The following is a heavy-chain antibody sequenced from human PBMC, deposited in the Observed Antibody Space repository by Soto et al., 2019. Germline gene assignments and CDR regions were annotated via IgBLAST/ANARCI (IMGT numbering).Heavy chain of an antibody. J-gene: IGHJ5*02. CDR2: INHSGST. CDR3: AVGINWFDP. V-gene: IGHV4-34*01. Sequence: SETLSLTCAVYGGSFSGYYWTWIRQPPGKGLEWIGEINHSGSTNYNPSLKSRVTISVDTSKNQFSLKLSSVTAADTAIYYCAVGINWFDPWGQGTLVTVSS. CDR1: GGSFSGYY.